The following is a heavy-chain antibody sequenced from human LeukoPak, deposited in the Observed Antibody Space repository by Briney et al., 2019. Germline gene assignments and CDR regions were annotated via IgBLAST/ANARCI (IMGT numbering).Heavy chain of an antibody. CDR3: ARHGDGGSSRRQTHFDY. CDR2: IYYSGST. Sequence: KPSVTLSLTCTVSGGSISSSSYYWGWIRQPPGKGLEWIGYIYYSGSTNYNPSLKSRVTISVDTSKNQFSLKLSSVTAADTAVYYCARHGDGGSSRRQTHFDYWGQGTLVTVSS. J-gene: IGHJ4*02. D-gene: IGHD6-13*01. CDR1: GGSISSSSYY. V-gene: IGHV4-61*05.